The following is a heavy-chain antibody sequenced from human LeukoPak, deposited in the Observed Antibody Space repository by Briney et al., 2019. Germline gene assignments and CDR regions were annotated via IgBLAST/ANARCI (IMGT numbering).Heavy chain of an antibody. CDR3: ATSGYRNIDY. J-gene: IGHJ4*02. CDR2: IISRSSTI. D-gene: IGHD4-11*01. V-gene: IGHV3-48*04. CDR1: GFVLSSKS. Sequence: PGGSLRLSCAASGFVLSSKSMISVRQAPGKGLEWDSYIISRSSTIYYTYTVKGRFTITRDNAKTTLYLQMNSLRAEDTTVYYCATSGYRNIDYWGQGTLVTVSS.